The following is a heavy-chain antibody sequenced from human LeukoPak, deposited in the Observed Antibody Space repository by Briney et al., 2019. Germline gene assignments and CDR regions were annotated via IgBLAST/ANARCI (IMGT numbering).Heavy chain of an antibody. Sequence: PGASVKVSCKASGYTFTSYYMHWVRQAPGQGLEWMGIINPSGGSTSYAQKFQGRVTMTRDTSTSTVYMELSSLRSEDTAVYYRARVREDTAMVGWGQGTLVTVSS. CDR1: GYTFTSYY. CDR2: INPSGGST. J-gene: IGHJ4*02. V-gene: IGHV1-46*01. D-gene: IGHD5-18*01. CDR3: ARVREDTAMVG.